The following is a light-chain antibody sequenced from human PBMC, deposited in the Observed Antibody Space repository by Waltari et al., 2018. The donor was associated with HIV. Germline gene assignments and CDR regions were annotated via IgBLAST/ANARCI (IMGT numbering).Light chain of an antibody. J-gene: IGKJ5*01. V-gene: IGKV1-12*01. CDR2: GAF. Sequence: DIQMTQSPSSLSASVGDTVTISCRASQDINSWLAWYQRRAGRAPRLLISGAFTLQSGVPSRFSGNGSVTDFTLTISSLQPEDFATYFCQQSNSFPLTFGPGTRLEVK. CDR1: QDINSW. CDR3: QQSNSFPLT.